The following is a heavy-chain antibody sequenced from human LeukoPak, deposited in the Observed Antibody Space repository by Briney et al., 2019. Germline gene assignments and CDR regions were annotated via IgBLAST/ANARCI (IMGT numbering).Heavy chain of an antibody. CDR3: ARRFCTSTTCYVGFDP. V-gene: IGHV4-39*07. J-gene: IGHJ5*02. CDR1: GGSISRTSYF. Sequence: SETLSLTCIVSGGSISRTSYFWGWIRRPPGKGLEWIGSIYDRGSTYYNPSLKTRVTISLETSKSHFSLKLTSVTAADTAMYYCARRFCTSTTCYVGFDPWGQGILVTVSS. D-gene: IGHD2-2*01. CDR2: IYDRGST.